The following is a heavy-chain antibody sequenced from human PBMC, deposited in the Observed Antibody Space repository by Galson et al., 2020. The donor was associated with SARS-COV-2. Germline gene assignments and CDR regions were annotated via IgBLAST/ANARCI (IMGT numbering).Heavy chain of an antibody. CDR1: GFTFSDYY. CDR3: ARLHMVRGVIILHYYYMDV. CDR2: ISSSGSTI. V-gene: IGHV3-11*01. J-gene: IGHJ6*03. D-gene: IGHD3-10*01. Sequence: GESLKISCAASGFTFSDYYMSWIRQAPGKGLEWVSYISSSGSTIYYADSVKGRFTISRDNAKNSLYLQMNSLRAEDTAVYYCARLHMVRGVIILHYYYMDVWGKGTTVTVSS.